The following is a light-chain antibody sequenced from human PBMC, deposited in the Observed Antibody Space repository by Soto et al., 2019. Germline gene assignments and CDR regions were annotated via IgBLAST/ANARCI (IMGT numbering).Light chain of an antibody. CDR3: SSYTTSSARV. CDR2: EVS. V-gene: IGLV2-14*01. J-gene: IGLJ1*01. Sequence: QSALTQPASVSGSPGQSITVSCTGTSSDIGSYNYVSWYQQRPGKAPKLMIYEVSNRPSGVSNRFSGSKSGNTASLTISGLQAEDEADYYCSSYTTSSARVFGTGTKLTAL. CDR1: SSDIGSYNY.